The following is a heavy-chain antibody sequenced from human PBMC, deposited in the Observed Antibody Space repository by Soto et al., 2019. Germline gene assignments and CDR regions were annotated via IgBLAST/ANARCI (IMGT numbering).Heavy chain of an antibody. J-gene: IGHJ6*04. CDR3: AKTGGFSGSYRFIS. D-gene: IGHD1-26*01. CDR1: GITFSSYS. Sequence: DEQILESGGGLVKPGGSLRLSCAASGITFSSYSMSWVRQSPGKGLELVSSISRRGDVTYDSATVKGLFTISRDNSKNSLYLQMNSLRAEDTGIYYCAKTGGFSGSYRFISWGKATPLTVPS. V-gene: IGHV3-23*01. CDR2: ISRRGDVT.